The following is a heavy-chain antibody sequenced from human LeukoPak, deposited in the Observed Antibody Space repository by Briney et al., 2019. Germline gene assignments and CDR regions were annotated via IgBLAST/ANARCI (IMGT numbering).Heavy chain of an antibody. CDR1: RYSFTSSW. CDR2: IYLGDSDT. CDR3: VYCSGGSSSYGMDV. J-gene: IGHJ6*02. D-gene: IGHD2-15*01. V-gene: IGHV5-51*01. Sequence: GESLKISCKGARYSFTSSWIAWVRQMPGKDLEWMGIIYLGDSDTRYSPSFQGQVTISADKSISTAYLQWSSLKASDTAIYFCVYCSGGSSSYGMDVWGQGTTVTVSS.